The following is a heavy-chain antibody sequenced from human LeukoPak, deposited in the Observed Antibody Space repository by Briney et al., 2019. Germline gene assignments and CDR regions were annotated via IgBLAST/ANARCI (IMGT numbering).Heavy chain of an antibody. J-gene: IGHJ5*02. D-gene: IGHD2-8*01. CDR3: ARNYCPNGLCLNEVTWFDP. CDR2: IYSSGTT. Sequence: TASETLSLTCTVSGGSITNYYWTWIRQPAGKGLEWIGRIYSSGTTTYNPSLKSRVDMSVDTSKNQFSLKLRSVTAADTAVYYCARNYCPNGLCLNEVTWFDPWGQGTLVTVSS. CDR1: GGSITNYY. V-gene: IGHV4-4*07.